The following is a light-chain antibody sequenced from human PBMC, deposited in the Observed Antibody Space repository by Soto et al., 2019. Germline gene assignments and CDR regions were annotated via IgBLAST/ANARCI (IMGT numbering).Light chain of an antibody. Sequence: HSVLTQPPSASGTPGQRVTISSSGSSSNIGSNYVYWYQQLPGTAPKLLISRNDQRPSGVPDRFSGSKSGTSASLAISGLRSEDEADYYCAAWDDSLSAVVLGGGTKLTVL. CDR1: SSNIGSNY. CDR3: AAWDDSLSAVV. J-gene: IGLJ2*01. CDR2: RND. V-gene: IGLV1-47*01.